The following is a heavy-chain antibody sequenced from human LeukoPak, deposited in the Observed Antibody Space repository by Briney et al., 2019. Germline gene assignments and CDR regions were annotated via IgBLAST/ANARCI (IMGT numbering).Heavy chain of an antibody. D-gene: IGHD2-15*01. CDR3: ARRPFCSGGSCPFDY. V-gene: IGHV4-39*01. CDR1: GGSISSSSYY. Sequence: SETLSLTCTVSGGSISSSSYYWGWIRQPPGKGQEWIGSVYYSGSTYYNPSLKSRATISVDTSKNQFSLKLSSVTAADTAVYYCARRPFCSGGSCPFDYWGQGTLVTVPS. CDR2: VYYSGST. J-gene: IGHJ4*02.